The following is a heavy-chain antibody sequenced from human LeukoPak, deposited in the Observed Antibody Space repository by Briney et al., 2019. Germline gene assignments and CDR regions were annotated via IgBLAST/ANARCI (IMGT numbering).Heavy chain of an antibody. V-gene: IGHV3-30*19. CDR1: GFTFGSYG. Sequence: PGGSLRLSCAASGFTFGSYGMHWVRQAPGKGLEWVTYIYYDGSNTYYADSVKGRFTISRDNSKNTLSLQMSSLRPEDTAVYYCARDRGNLPAKYFDYWGQGTLVTVSS. J-gene: IGHJ4*02. D-gene: IGHD3-10*01. CDR2: IYYDGSNT. CDR3: ARDRGNLPAKYFDY.